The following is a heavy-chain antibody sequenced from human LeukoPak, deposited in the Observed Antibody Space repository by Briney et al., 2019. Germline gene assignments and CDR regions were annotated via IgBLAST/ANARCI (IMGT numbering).Heavy chain of an antibody. J-gene: IGHJ4*02. CDR1: GYTFTGYY. CDR3: ARASGGSSWYRG. Sequence: ASVKVSCKASGYTFTGYYMHWVRQAPGQGLEWMGWINPNSGGTNYAQKFQGRVTMTRDTSISTAYMELSRLRSDDTAVYYCARASGGSSWYRGWGQGTLVTASS. CDR2: INPNSGGT. V-gene: IGHV1-2*02. D-gene: IGHD6-13*01.